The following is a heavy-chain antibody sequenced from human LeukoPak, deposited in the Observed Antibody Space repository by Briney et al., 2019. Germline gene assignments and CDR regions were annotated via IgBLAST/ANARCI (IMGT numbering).Heavy chain of an antibody. Sequence: SETLSLTCTVSGGSISSYYWSWIRQPPGKGLDWIGYIYYSGSTNYNPSLKSRVTISVDTSKNQFSLKLSSVTAADTAVYYCARRHPASGSYYLYYYYMDVWGKGTTVTVFS. CDR3: ARRHPASGSYYLYYYYMDV. CDR2: IYYSGST. V-gene: IGHV4-59*01. CDR1: GGSISSYY. D-gene: IGHD1-26*01. J-gene: IGHJ6*03.